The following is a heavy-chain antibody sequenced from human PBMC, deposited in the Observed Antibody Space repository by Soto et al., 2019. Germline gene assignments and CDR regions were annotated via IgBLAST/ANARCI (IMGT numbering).Heavy chain of an antibody. Sequence: SETLSLTCTVSTDSSSFTNSYWGWIRQPPGKGLQLIGSSSYNGGSFCNPSLKGRVVISFDASKKQSSLQVTSVTAADTAVYFCARHRIEVVWRXFDFGGQGSPVXVXS. D-gene: IGHD2-21*01. CDR1: TDSSSFTNSY. CDR3: ARHRIEVVWRXFDF. J-gene: IGHJ4*02. CDR2: SSYNGGS. V-gene: IGHV4-39*01.